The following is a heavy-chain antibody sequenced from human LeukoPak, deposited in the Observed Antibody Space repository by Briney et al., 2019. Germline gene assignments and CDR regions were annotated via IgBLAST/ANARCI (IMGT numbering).Heavy chain of an antibody. CDR3: AKDAPYSGRVFDC. CDR2: ISGDGGMT. D-gene: IGHD5-12*01. CDR1: GFTLDDYG. J-gene: IGHJ4*02. V-gene: IGHV3-43*02. Sequence: RGSLRLSCGGSGFTLDDYGMHWVRQRPGKGLEWVSLISGDGGMTHYADSVKGRFTISRDNSKNSLYLQMNSLRIEDSAFYYCAKDAPYSGRVFDCWGQGTLVTVSS.